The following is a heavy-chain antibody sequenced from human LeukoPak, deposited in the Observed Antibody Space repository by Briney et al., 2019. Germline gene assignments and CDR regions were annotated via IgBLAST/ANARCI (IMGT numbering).Heavy chain of an antibody. D-gene: IGHD6-25*01. CDR3: ARDFIPAATFHS. J-gene: IGHJ4*02. V-gene: IGHV3-11*04. Sequence: GGSLRHSCEASGFTFSDYYMSWIRQAPGKGLEWLAYISGSENYIYYADSVKGRFTISRDNAKNSVYLQMDSLRVEDTARYYCARDFIPAATFHSWGQGTRVTVSS. CDR1: GFTFSDYY. CDR2: ISGSENYI.